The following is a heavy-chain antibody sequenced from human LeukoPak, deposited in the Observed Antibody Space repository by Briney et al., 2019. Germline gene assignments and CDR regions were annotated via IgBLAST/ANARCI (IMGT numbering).Heavy chain of an antibody. CDR1: GGSVSSGSDY. J-gene: IGHJ6*02. D-gene: IGHD6-13*01. CDR3: ARGKGTAAAYYCYGMDV. V-gene: IGHV4-61*01. CDR2: IYYSGNT. Sequence: PSETLSLTCTVSGGSVSSGSDYWTWIRLPPGKGLEWIGYIYYSGNTDYNPSLKSRVTISVDMSKNQFSLKLTSVTAADTAMYYCARGKGTAAAYYCYGMDVWGQGTTVTVSS.